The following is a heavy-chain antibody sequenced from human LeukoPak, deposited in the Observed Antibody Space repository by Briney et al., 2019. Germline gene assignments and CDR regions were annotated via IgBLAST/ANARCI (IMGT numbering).Heavy chain of an antibody. J-gene: IGHJ4*02. CDR1: GFTFSDYY. D-gene: IGHD3-10*01. V-gene: IGHV4-34*01. Sequence: GSLRLSCAASGFTFSDYYMSWIRQPPGKGLEWIGEINHSGSTNYNPSLKSRVTISVDTSKNQFSLKLSSVTAADTAIYYCARVRGLWFGELLGGYYFDYWGQGTLVTVSS. CDR3: ARVRGLWFGELLGGYYFDY. CDR2: INHSGST.